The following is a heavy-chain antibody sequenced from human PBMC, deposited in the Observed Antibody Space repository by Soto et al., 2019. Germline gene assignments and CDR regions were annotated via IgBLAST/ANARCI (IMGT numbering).Heavy chain of an antibody. CDR2: ISSSSSTI. CDR3: ARASYCSSTSCPKPYDYYYMDV. CDR1: GFTFSSYS. V-gene: IGHV3-48*01. J-gene: IGHJ6*03. D-gene: IGHD2-2*01. Sequence: EVQLVESGGGLVQPGGSLRLSCAASGFTFSSYSMNWVRQAPGKGLEWVSYISSSSSTIYYADSVKGRFTISRDKAKNSMYLQMNSLRAEDTAVYYCARASYCSSTSCPKPYDYYYMDVWGKGTTVTVSS.